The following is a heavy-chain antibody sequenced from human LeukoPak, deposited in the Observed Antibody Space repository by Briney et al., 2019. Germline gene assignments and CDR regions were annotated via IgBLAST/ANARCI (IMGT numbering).Heavy chain of an antibody. CDR1: GFTFSNAW. CDR2: IKSKTDGGTA. V-gene: IGHV3-15*01. Sequence: PGGSLRLSCAASGFTFSNAWMSWVRPAPGKGLEWVGRIKSKTDGGTADYAAPVKGRFTISRDDSKNTLYLQMDSLKTEDTAVYYCTGRYCSTTSCAGFDYWGQGTLVTVSS. J-gene: IGHJ4*02. CDR3: TGRYCSTTSCAGFDY. D-gene: IGHD2-2*01.